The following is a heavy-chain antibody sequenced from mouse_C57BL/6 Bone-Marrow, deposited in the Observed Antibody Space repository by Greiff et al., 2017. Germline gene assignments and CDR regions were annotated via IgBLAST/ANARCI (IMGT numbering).Heavy chain of an antibody. V-gene: IGHV1-54*01. CDR2: INPGSGGT. Sequence: QVQLKESGAELVRPGTSVKVSCKASGYAFTNYLIEWVKQRPGQGLEWIGVINPGSGGTNYNEKFKGKATLTADKSSSTAYMQLSSLTSEDSAVYFCARRGWLLAWFAYWGQETLVTVSA. J-gene: IGHJ3*01. CDR1: GYAFTNYL. CDR3: ARRGWLLAWFAY. D-gene: IGHD2-3*01.